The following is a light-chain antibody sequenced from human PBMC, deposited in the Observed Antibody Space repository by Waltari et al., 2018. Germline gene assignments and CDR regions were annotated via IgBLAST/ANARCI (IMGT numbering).Light chain of an antibody. CDR1: SSNIGSNT. CDR2: TNY. J-gene: IGLJ2*01. Sequence: QSVLTQPPSASGTPGQRVIISCSGRSSNIGSNTVHWYQHLPGTAPKLLLYTNYQRPSGCPNRFSASKSGTSAAMTISGLQSVDEADYYCAAWDNNGHVVFGGGTKVTIL. CDR3: AAWDNNGHVV. V-gene: IGLV1-44*01.